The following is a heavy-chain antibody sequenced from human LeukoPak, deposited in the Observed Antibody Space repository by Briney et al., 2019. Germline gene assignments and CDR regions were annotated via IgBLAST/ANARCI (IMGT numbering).Heavy chain of an antibody. CDR1: GGSISSYY. V-gene: IGHV4-59*01. J-gene: IGHJ6*03. CDR2: IYYSGST. CDR3: ARANYYGSGSYYFYYYYYMDV. Sequence: SETLSLTCTVSGGSISSYYWSWIRQPPGKGLEWIGYIYYSGSTNYNPSLKSRVTISVDTSKNQFSLKLSSVTAADTAVYYCARANYYGSGSYYFYYYYYMDVWGKGTTVTVSS. D-gene: IGHD3-10*01.